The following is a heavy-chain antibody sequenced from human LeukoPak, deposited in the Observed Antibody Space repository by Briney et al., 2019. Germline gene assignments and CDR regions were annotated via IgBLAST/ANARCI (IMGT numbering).Heavy chain of an antibody. CDR2: IYTSGST. J-gene: IGHJ6*03. D-gene: IGHD3-3*01. CDR3: ARVGYDFWSGYYRYYMDV. CDR1: GGSISSGSHY. V-gene: IGHV4-61*02. Sequence: PSETLSLTCTVSGGSISSGSHYWSWIRQPAGKGLEWIGRIYTSGSTNYNPSLKSRVTISVDTSKNQFSLKLSSVTAADTAVYYCARVGYDFWSGYYRYYMDVWGKGTTVTVSS.